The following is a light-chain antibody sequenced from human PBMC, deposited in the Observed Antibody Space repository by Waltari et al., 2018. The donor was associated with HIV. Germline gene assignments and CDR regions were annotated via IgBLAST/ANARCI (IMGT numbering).Light chain of an antibody. Sequence: DIQMSHAPSSLSASVGARVTITCRASRDISNDLAWYQQKSGEVPKLLIYGASTLRSGVSSRFRGSGSGTEFTLTINGLQPEDVASYYCQNYDSAPVAFGQGTRLEI. V-gene: IGKV1-27*01. CDR1: RDISND. CDR3: QNYDSAPVA. J-gene: IGKJ5*01. CDR2: GAS.